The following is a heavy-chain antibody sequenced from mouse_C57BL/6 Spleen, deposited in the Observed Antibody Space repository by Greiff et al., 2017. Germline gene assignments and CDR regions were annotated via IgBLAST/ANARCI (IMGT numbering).Heavy chain of an antibody. CDR3: ARGDWEGLYYFDY. Sequence: QVQLQQPGAELVKPGASVKMSCKASGYTFTSYWITWVKQRPGQGLEWIGDISPGSGSTNYNEKFKSKATLTVDTSSSTAYMQLSSLTSEASAVYYCARGDWEGLYYFDYWCQGTALTVSS. CDR1: GYTFTSYW. J-gene: IGHJ2*01. D-gene: IGHD4-1*01. V-gene: IGHV1-55*01. CDR2: ISPGSGST.